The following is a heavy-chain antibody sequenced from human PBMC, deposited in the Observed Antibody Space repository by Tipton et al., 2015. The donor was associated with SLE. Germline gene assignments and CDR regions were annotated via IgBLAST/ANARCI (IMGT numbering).Heavy chain of an antibody. J-gene: IGHJ4*02. CDR1: GGSMTGSY. CDR2: IYYSGDT. D-gene: IGHD6-13*01. Sequence: TLSLTCSVSGGSMTGSYWSWVRQPPGRGLEWIGSIYYSGDTHYNPSLNSRVTMSADTSKNQFSLRLSSVTAADTAVYYCARTSGVEGVLRGYLDYWGQGTLVTVSS. CDR3: ARTSGVEGVLRGYLDY. V-gene: IGHV4-59*01.